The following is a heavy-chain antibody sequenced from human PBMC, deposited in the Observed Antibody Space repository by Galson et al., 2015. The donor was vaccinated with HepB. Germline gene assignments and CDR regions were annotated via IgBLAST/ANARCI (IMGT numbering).Heavy chain of an antibody. Sequence: SLRLSCAASGFTFSSYGMSWVRQAPGKGLEWVSAISGSGGSTYYADSVKGRFTISRDNSKNTLYLQMNSLRAEDTAVYYCAKARQWLDEFDYWGQGTLVTVSS. CDR3: AKARQWLDEFDY. V-gene: IGHV3-23*01. CDR2: ISGSGGST. CDR1: GFTFSSYG. J-gene: IGHJ4*02. D-gene: IGHD6-19*01.